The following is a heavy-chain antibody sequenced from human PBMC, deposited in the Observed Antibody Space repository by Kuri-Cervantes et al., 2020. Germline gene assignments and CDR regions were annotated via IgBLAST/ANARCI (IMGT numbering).Heavy chain of an antibody. J-gene: IGHJ4*02. CDR3: ASLMSSSYFDY. Sequence: GESLKISCAASGFTFSSYSMNWVRQAPGKGLEWVSSITSTSNYIYYADSVKGRFTISRDNSQNTLYLQMNSLRVEDTAIYYCASLMSSSYFDYWGQGILVTVSS. V-gene: IGHV3-21*04. D-gene: IGHD6-6*01. CDR1: GFTFSSYS. CDR2: ITSTSNYI.